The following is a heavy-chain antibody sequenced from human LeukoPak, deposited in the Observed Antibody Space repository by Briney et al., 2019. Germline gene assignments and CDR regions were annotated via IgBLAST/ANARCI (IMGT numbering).Heavy chain of an antibody. CDR2: ISTFNGCT. CDR3: ARGEFYYDL. V-gene: IGHV1-18*04. J-gene: IGHJ4*02. CDR1: GYIFTSNS. D-gene: IGHD3-16*01. Sequence: ASVKVSCKPSGYIFTSNSITWVRQASGQQLEWMGWISTFNGCTKYAQNLQGRITMTRDTSTRTVYLEMRNLRSDDTAVYFCARGEFYYDLWGQGTLVTDSS.